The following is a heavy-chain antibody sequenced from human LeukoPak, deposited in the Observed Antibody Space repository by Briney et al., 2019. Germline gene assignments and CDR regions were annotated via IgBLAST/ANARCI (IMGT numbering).Heavy chain of an antibody. D-gene: IGHD3-10*01. V-gene: IGHV3-23*01. J-gene: IGHJ4*02. Sequence: GGSLRLSCAASGFTFSSYAMSWVRQAPGKGLEWVSAISGSGGSTHYADSVKGRSTISRDNSKNTLYLQMNSLRAEDTAVYYCAKHPRITMVRGVIFPDYWGQGTLVTVSS. CDR3: AKHPRITMVRGVIFPDY. CDR1: GFTFSSYA. CDR2: ISGSGGST.